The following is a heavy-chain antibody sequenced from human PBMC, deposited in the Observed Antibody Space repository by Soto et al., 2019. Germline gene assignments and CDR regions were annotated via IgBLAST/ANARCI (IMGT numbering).Heavy chain of an antibody. CDR3: ARSSSSGWYPTAYYYYGMDV. D-gene: IGHD6-19*01. Sequence: GGSLRLSCAASGFTFSSYAMSWVRQAPGKGLEWVSAISGSGGSTYYADSFQGQVTISADKSISTAYLQWSSLKASDTAMYYCARSSSSGWYPTAYYYYGMDVWGQGTTVTVSS. CDR2: ISGSGGST. J-gene: IGHJ6*02. CDR1: GFTFSSYA. V-gene: IGHV3-23*01.